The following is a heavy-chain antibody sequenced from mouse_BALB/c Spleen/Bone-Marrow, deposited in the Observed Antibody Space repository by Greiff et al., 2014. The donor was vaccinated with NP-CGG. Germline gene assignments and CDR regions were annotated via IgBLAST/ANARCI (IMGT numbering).Heavy chain of an antibody. Sequence: VQLQQSGPGLVAPSQSLSITCTISGFSLTSYGVHWVRQPPGKVLEWLVVIWSDGSTTYNSALKSRLSISKDNSKSQVFLKMNSLQTDDTAMYYCARHGNYAMDYWGQGTSVTVSS. V-gene: IGHV2-6-1*01. CDR1: GFSLTSYG. J-gene: IGHJ4*01. CDR3: ARHGNYAMDY. D-gene: IGHD1-1*02. CDR2: IWSDGST.